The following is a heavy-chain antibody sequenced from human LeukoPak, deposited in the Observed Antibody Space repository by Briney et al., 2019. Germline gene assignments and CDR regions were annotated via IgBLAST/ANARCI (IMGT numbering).Heavy chain of an antibody. V-gene: IGHV1-2*02. J-gene: IGHJ4*02. CDR1: GYTFTGDY. CDR2: INPNSGGT. CDR3: ARGPYYGSGRRGYYFDY. Sequence: GASVKVSCKASGYTFTGDYMHCGRQAPGQGLEWMGWINPNSGGTNYEQKFQGRVTMTRDTSISTAYMELSRLRSHDTAVYYCARGPYYGSGRRGYYFDYWGQGTLVTVSS. D-gene: IGHD3-10*01.